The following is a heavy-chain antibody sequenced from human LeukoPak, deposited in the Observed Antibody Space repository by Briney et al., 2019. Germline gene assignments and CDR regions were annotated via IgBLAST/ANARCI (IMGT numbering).Heavy chain of an antibody. V-gene: IGHV4-61*02. CDR2: IYTSGST. D-gene: IGHD2-8*01. J-gene: IGHJ4*02. Sequence: SETLSLTCTVSGGSISSGSYYWRWIRQPAGKGLEWIGRIYTSGSTHYNPSLKSRVTISVDTSKNQFSLKLSSVTAADTAVYYCARDWGVGIFDYWGQGTLVTVSS. CDR3: ARDWGVGIFDY. CDR1: GGSISSGSYY.